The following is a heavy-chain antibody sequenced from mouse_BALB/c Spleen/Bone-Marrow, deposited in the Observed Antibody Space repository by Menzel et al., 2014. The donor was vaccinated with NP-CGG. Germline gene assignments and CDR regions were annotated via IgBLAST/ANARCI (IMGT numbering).Heavy chain of an antibody. CDR3: ASLTGTFDY. J-gene: IGHJ2*01. V-gene: IGHV14-3*02. CDR1: GFNIKDTY. D-gene: IGHD4-1*01. Sequence: EVQLQQSGAELVKPGASVKLSCTASGFNIKDTYMHWVKQRPEQGLEWIGWIDPENGDTEYAPKFQGKATITADTSSNTAYLQVSSLTSEDTAVYYCASLTGTFDYWGQGTTLTVSS. CDR2: IDPENGDT.